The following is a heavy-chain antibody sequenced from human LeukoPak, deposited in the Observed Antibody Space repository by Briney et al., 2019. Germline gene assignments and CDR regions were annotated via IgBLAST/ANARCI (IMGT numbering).Heavy chain of an antibody. V-gene: IGHV4-4*07. CDR2: IYTSGST. D-gene: IGHD3-22*01. CDR3: ARVPHYSSGLYYYMDV. J-gene: IGHJ6*03. CDR1: GGSISSYY. Sequence: SETLSLTCTVSGGSISSYYWSWIRQPAGKGLEWIGRIYTSGSTNYNPSLKSRVTMSVDTSKNQFSLKLSSVTAADTAVYYCARVPHYSSGLYYYMDVWGKGTTVTVSS.